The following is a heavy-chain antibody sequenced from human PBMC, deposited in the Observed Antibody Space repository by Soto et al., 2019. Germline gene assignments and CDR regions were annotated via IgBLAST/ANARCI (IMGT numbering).Heavy chain of an antibody. CDR2: TYYRSKWDY. CDR3: AREPRY. J-gene: IGHJ4*02. V-gene: IGHV6-1*01. Sequence: SQTLSLTCAISGDSVYTNSATWDWIRQSPSRGLEWLGRTYYRSKWDYDYAASVKGRININPDTSNNQVSLHLDSVTPDDTAVYYCAREPRYWGQGTQVTVSS. CDR1: GDSVYTNSAT.